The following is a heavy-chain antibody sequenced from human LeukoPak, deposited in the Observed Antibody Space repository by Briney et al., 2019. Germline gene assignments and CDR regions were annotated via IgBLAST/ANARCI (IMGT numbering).Heavy chain of an antibody. CDR1: GCSISSYY. CDR2: IYYSGST. CDR3: ARGRGIQLWTYFDY. Sequence: PSETLSLTCTVSGCSISSYYWSWIRQPPGKGLEYIGYIYYSGSTSYNPSLKTRVTISVDTSKNQFSLKLSSVTAADTAVYYCARGRGIQLWTYFDYWGQGTLVTVSS. V-gene: IGHV4-59*01. J-gene: IGHJ4*02. D-gene: IGHD5-18*01.